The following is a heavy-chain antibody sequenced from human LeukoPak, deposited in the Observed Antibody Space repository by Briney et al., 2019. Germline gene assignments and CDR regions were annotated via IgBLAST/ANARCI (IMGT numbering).Heavy chain of an antibody. Sequence: GGSLRLPCAASGFTFSSYAMSWVRQAPGKGLEWVSAISGSGGSTYCADSVKGRFTISRDNSKNTLYLQMNSLRAEDTAVYYCAKDLSRLYYYYGMDVWGQGTTVTVSS. CDR3: AKDLSRLYYYYGMDV. CDR2: ISGSGGST. D-gene: IGHD6-25*01. V-gene: IGHV3-23*01. CDR1: GFTFSSYA. J-gene: IGHJ6*02.